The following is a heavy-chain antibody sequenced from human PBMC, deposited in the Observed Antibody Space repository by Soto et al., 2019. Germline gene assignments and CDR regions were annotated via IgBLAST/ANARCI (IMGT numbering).Heavy chain of an antibody. CDR2: IYYSGST. J-gene: IGHJ4*02. D-gene: IGHD4-17*01. CDR1: GDSISSGDYY. V-gene: IGHV4-30-4*01. CDR3: ARVGATVIDFDS. Sequence: SETLSLTCNVSGDSISSGDYYWSWIRQPPGKGLEWIGFIYYSGSTYYNPSLKSQFTISVDTSKNQFSLKLSSVTAADTAVYYCARVGATVIDFDSWGQGTLVTVSS.